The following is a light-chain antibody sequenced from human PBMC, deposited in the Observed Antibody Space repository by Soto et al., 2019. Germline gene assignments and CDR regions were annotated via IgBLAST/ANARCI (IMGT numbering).Light chain of an antibody. Sequence: QSVLTHPPSVSAAPGQKVTISCSGSNSNIGNNYVSWYQQLPGAAPKLLIYDTYKRPSGIPDRFSGSKSGASATLDIAGIQTGDEADYYCAAWDNNLSAVVFGGGTKLTVL. CDR3: AAWDNNLSAVV. CDR2: DTY. CDR1: NSNIGNNY. J-gene: IGLJ2*01. V-gene: IGLV1-51*01.